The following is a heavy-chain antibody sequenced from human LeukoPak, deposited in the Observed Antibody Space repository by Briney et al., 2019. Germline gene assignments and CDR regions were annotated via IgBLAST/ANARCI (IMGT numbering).Heavy chain of an antibody. J-gene: IGHJ3*02. CDR2: IYTSGST. D-gene: IGHD6-13*01. CDR3: ARVKFIAAAGTYDAFDI. Sequence: SETLSLTCTVSGGSISSYYWSWIRQPAGKGLEWIGRIYTSGSTNYNPSLKSRVTMSVDTSKNQFSLKLSSVTAADTAVYYCARVKFIAAAGTYDAFDIWGQGTMVTVSS. CDR1: GGSISSYY. V-gene: IGHV4-4*07.